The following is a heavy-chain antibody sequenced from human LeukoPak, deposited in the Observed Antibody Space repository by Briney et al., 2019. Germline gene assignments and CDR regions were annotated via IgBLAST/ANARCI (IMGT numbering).Heavy chain of an antibody. J-gene: IGHJ4*02. CDR3: AFTSD. V-gene: IGHV3-23*01. CDR1: GFTFPAYA. D-gene: IGHD1-1*01. CDR2: ITGAGGNT. Sequence: GGSLRLSCAASGFTFPAYAMSWVRQAPGKGLEWLSAITGAGGNTYYADPVKGRFTVSRDNSKNTLYLQMNSLRAEDTAVYYCAFTSDWGQGTLVTVSS.